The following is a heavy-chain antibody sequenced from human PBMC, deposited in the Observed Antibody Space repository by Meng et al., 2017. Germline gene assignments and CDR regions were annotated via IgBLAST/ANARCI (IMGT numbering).Heavy chain of an antibody. V-gene: IGHV1-2*06. D-gene: IGHD6-25*01. Sequence: QVRLVEFGAEVKKPGASVKVSCNPSGYNFPDYYIHWVRRAPGQGLEWMGQINPKSGDTHYAQKFQARVTMTGDTSISTAYMELSGLRSDDTAMYYCARDEDISAAGKLFGDYWGQGTLVTVSS. J-gene: IGHJ4*02. CDR3: ARDEDISAAGKLFGDY. CDR2: INPKSGDT. CDR1: GYNFPDYY.